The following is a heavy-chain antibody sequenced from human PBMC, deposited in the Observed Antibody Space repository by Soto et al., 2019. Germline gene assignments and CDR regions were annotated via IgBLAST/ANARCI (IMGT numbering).Heavy chain of an antibody. CDR3: DRFRFFDTSDQGY. CDR2: INRDGSVK. J-gene: IGHJ4*02. Sequence: GGSLRLSCAASGFTFRTYGMNWVRQAPGKGLEWVAKINRDGSVKYYVDSVRGRFTISRDNSKNSLFLQMNSLRAEDRSLYYCDRFRFFDTSDQGYWGQGTLVTVSS. V-gene: IGHV3-7*01. D-gene: IGHD2-2*01. CDR1: GFTFRTYG.